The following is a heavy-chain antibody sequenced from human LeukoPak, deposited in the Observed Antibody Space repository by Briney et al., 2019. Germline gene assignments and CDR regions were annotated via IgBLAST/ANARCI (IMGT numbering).Heavy chain of an antibody. J-gene: IGHJ6*02. Sequence: PSETLPLTCAVYGGSFSGYYWSWIRQPPGKGLEWIGEINHSGSTNYNPSLKSRVTISVDTSKNQFSLKLSSVTAADTAVYYCARGRGIFGVVIHYYYYGMDVWGQGTTVTVSS. CDR3: ARGRGIFGVVIHYYYYGMDV. D-gene: IGHD3-3*01. V-gene: IGHV4-34*01. CDR1: GGSFSGYY. CDR2: INHSGST.